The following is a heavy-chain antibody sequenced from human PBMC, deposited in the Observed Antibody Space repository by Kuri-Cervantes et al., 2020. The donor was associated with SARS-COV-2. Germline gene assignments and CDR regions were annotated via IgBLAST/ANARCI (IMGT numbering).Heavy chain of an antibody. V-gene: IGHV3-30*02. Sequence: GESLKLPCAASGFSFRYYGMHWVRQAPGKGLEWVGFVRRDGSNYYYADSVKGRFTISRDNSKNSLYLEMNSLRPEDTAVYYCAKVETASLDYRGQGTLVTVSS. CDR3: AKVETASLDY. J-gene: IGHJ4*02. D-gene: IGHD3-3*01. CDR1: GFSFRYYG. CDR2: VRRDGSNY.